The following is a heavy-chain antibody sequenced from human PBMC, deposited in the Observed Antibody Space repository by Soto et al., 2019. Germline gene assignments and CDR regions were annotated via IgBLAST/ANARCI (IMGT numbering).Heavy chain of an antibody. J-gene: IGHJ6*02. CDR3: ASQTSGYYYYGMDV. V-gene: IGHV3-21*01. CDR2: ISSSSTYI. CDR1: GFTFSSYS. Sequence: EVQLVESGGGLVKPGGSLRLSCAASGFTFSSYSMNWVRQAPGKGLEWVSSISSSSTYIYYADPVQGRFTISRDNAKNSLYLQMNSLSAEDTAVYYCASQTSGYYYYGMDVWGQGTTVTVSS.